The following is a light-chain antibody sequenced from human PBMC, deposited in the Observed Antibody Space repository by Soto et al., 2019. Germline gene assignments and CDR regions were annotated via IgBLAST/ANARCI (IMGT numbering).Light chain of an antibody. J-gene: IGLJ1*01. V-gene: IGLV1-47*01. CDR3: ATWDDILNCFYV. Sequence: QTVLAEPPSASCTRGHRLTISCSGSTSNIGSNYVYCYEQLPGTAPKLLIYRNNQRHSGVHDRFSGSKSGTSASMAISGLRSDDEADYFLATWDDILNCFYVFGSGTKVTLL. CDR1: TSNIGSNY. CDR2: RNN.